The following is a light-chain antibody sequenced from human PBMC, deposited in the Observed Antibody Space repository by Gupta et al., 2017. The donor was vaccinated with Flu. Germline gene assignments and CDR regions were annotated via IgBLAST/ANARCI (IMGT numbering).Light chain of an antibody. CDR3: QSEGSSGTYV. CDR1: AVANKF. J-gene: IGLJ1*01. Sequence: PGKTARITCSGDAVANKFAYWYQQKPGQAPMVVMCKDSERPSGIPERFSGSRSGTTVTLTISGVQAEDEADYYCQSEGSSGTYVFGTGTKVTVL. CDR2: KDS. V-gene: IGLV3-25*03.